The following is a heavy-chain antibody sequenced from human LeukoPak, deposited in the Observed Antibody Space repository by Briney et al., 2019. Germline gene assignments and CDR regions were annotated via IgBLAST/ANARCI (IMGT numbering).Heavy chain of an antibody. J-gene: IGHJ5*02. Sequence: SETLSLTCTVSGGSISSYYWSWIRQPPGKGLEWMGYNYYSGSTNYNPALKSRVTISVDTSKNQFSLKLSSVTAAATAVYYCARKSSGWFDPWGQGTLVTVSS. CDR3: ARKSSGWFDP. CDR1: GGSISSYY. CDR2: NYYSGST. V-gene: IGHV4-59*01.